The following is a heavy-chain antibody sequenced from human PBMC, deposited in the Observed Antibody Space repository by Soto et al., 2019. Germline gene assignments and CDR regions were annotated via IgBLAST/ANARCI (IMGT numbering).Heavy chain of an antibody. Sequence: ASVKVSCKASGYTFTSYYMHWVRQAPGQGLEWMGIINPSGGSTSYAQKFQGRVTMTRDTSTSTVYTVSLQMNSLGVEDTATYYCTRILWSSRRDALDIWGQGTTVTVSS. CDR1: GYTFTSYY. J-gene: IGHJ6*02. CDR3: TRILWSSRRDALDI. D-gene: IGHD2-21*01. V-gene: IGHV1-46*01. CDR2: INPSGGST.